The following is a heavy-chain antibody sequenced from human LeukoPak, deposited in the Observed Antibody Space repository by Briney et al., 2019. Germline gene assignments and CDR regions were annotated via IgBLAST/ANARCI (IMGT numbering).Heavy chain of an antibody. V-gene: IGHV3-15*01. J-gene: IGHJ4*02. D-gene: IGHD5-18*01. Sequence: GGSLRLSCAASGFTFSNAWMSWVRQAPGKGLEWVGRIKSKTDGGTTDYAAPVKGRFTISRDDSKNTLYLQMNSLKTEDTAVYYCTTEIQLWLPTTKDYWGQGTLVTVSS. CDR1: GFTFSNAW. CDR3: TTEIQLWLPTTKDY. CDR2: IKSKTDGGTT.